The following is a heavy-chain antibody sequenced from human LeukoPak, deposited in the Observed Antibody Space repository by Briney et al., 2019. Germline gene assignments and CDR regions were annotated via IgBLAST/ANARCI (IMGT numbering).Heavy chain of an antibody. CDR2: IKTDGRIT. J-gene: IGHJ4*02. CDR1: GFTFSSYW. CDR3: ARGSESYQIFDY. V-gene: IGHV3-74*01. Sequence: PGGSLRLSCAASGFTFSSYWMYWVRQAPGKGPVWVSSIKTDGRITNYADSVKGRFTISRDNAKNTVYLQMNSLRDEDTAVYYCARGSESYQIFDYWGQGTLVTVSS. D-gene: IGHD1-26*01.